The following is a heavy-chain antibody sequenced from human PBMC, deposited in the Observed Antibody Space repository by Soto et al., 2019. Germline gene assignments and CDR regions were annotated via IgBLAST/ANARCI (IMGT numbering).Heavy chain of an antibody. V-gene: IGHV3-30*18. CDR3: AKGGGYCSRGSCYHPLDY. CDR2: ISYDGSNK. D-gene: IGHD2-15*01. Sequence: LRLSCAASGFTFSSYGMHWVRQAPGKGLEWVAVISYDGSNKYYADSVKGRFTISRDNSKNTLYLQMNSLRAEDTAVYYCAKGGGYCSRGSCYHPLDYWGQGTLVTVSS. J-gene: IGHJ4*02. CDR1: GFTFSSYG.